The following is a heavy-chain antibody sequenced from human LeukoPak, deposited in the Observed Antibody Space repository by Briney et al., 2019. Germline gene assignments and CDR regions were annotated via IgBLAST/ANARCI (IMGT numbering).Heavy chain of an antibody. CDR2: IYYSGST. D-gene: IGHD2-2*01. V-gene: IGHV4-59*01. CDR3: ASLGYCSSTSCLALDY. Sequence: SETLSFTCTVSGGSISSYYWSWIRQPPGKGLEWIGYIYYSGSTNYNPSLKSRVTISVDTSKNQFSLKLSSVTAADTAVYYCASLGYCSSTSCLALDYWGQGTLVTVSS. J-gene: IGHJ4*02. CDR1: GGSISSYY.